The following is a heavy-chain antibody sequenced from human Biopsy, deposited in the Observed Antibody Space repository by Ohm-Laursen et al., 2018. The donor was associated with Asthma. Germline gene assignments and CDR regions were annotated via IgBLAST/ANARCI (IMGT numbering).Heavy chain of an antibody. CDR1: AYTITSNA. J-gene: IGHJ4*02. CDR3: VRDGARIAIFGVGDYFDY. V-gene: IGHV1-3*01. CDR2: INPGNGNA. Sequence: SSVKVSCKASAYTITSNAMHWVRQAPGQRLEWMGWINPGNGNAKYSQKFQGRVTITRDTSASTAYMELSSLRSEDMAVYYCVRDGARIAIFGVGDYFDYWGQGTLVTVSS. D-gene: IGHD3-3*01.